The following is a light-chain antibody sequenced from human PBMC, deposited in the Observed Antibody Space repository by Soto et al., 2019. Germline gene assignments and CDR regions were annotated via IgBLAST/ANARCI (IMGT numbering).Light chain of an antibody. J-gene: IGLJ3*02. CDR2: EVT. V-gene: IGLV2-14*01. CDR3: SSDVIGYTLGV. CDR1: SSDIDTSRY. Sequence: QSALTQPASVSGSPGQSITISCSGASSDIDTSRYVSWYQQHPGKAPKLLIYEVTSRPSGVSSRFSGSKSGNTASLTISGLQPEDEADYYCSSDVIGYTLGVFGGGTKLTVL.